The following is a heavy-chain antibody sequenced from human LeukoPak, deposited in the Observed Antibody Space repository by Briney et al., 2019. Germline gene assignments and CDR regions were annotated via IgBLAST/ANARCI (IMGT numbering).Heavy chain of an antibody. CDR2: IYSGGTT. J-gene: IGHJ4*02. Sequence: GGSLLISCASSGFTRSTNCMTLGRQPPGEGLEWGSTIYSGGTTYYADSVMGRFTISRRNSRNTLYLQMNSLRAEDTAVYYCARVDTVMAYYFDLWGQGTLVTVSS. CDR3: ARVDTVMAYYFDL. V-gene: IGHV3-53*04. D-gene: IGHD5-18*01. CDR1: GFTRSTNC.